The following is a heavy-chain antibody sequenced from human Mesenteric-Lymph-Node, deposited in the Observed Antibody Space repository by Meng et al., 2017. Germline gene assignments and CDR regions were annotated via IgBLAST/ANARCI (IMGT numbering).Heavy chain of an antibody. V-gene: IGHV3-74*01. CDR3: ARDLGYSSGWYSTAY. CDR1: GFTFNNYW. D-gene: IGHD6-19*01. J-gene: IGHJ4*02. CDR2: INRDGSDT. Sequence: GESLKISCVASGFTFNNYWMHWVRQAPGKGLVWIAWINRDGSDTSYADSVKGRFTISRDNAENTVYLQMNSLRAEDTAVYYCARDLGYSSGWYSTAYWGQGTLVTVSS.